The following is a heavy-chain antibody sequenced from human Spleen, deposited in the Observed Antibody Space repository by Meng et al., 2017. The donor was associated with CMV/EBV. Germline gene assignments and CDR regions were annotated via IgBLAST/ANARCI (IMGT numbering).Heavy chain of an antibody. V-gene: IGHV1-2*02. CDR1: GYTFTGYY. CDR2: INPNGGGT. CDR3: ARVIAVAGTAPFDS. Sequence: SGYTFTGYYMHWVRQAPGQGLEWMGWINPNGGGTNIAQSFRGRVTMTTDTSISTAYMDLSRLRYDDTAVYYCARVIAVAGTAPFDSWGQGTLVTVSS. J-gene: IGHJ4*02. D-gene: IGHD6-19*01.